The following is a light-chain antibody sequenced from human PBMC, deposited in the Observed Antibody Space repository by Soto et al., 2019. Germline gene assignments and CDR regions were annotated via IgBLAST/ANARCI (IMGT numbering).Light chain of an antibody. J-gene: IGLJ2*01. CDR1: SSDVGGYDY. CDR3: SSYAGSNILV. CDR2: EVS. Sequence: QSALTQPPSASGSPGQSVTISCTGTSSDVGGYDYVSWYQQHPGKAPKLMIYEVSKRPSGVPDRFSGSKSGNTASLTVSGLAAEDEAYYYCSSYAGSNILVFGGGTKLTVL. V-gene: IGLV2-8*01.